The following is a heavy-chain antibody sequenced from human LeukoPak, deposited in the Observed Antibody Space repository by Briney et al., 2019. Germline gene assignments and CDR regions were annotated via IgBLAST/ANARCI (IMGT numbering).Heavy chain of an antibody. CDR1: GYTFTSYG. D-gene: IGHD6-13*01. CDR3: ARVLRQQLVPLYYFDY. V-gene: IGHV1-18*01. J-gene: IGHJ4*02. CDR2: ISAYNGNT. Sequence: ASVKVSCKASGYTFTSYGISWVRQAPGQGLEWMGWISAYNGNTNYAQKLQGRVTMTTDTSTSTAYMELRGLRSDDTAVYYCARVLRQQLVPLYYFDYWGQGTLVTVSS.